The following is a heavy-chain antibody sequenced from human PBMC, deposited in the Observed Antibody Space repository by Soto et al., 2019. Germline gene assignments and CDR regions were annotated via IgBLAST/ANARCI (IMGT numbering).Heavy chain of an antibody. CDR2: VIGSGSST. D-gene: IGHD3-10*01. J-gene: IGHJ3*01. CDR1: GFTFRSHA. CDR3: ARGDRGGFDL. V-gene: IGHV3-23*01. Sequence: GGSLRLSCAASGFTFRSHAMSWVRQAPGKGLVWVSDVIGSGSSTNYADSVKGRFTISRDNAKNAIFLQMTSLRVDDTAVYFCARGDRGGFDLWGQGTMVTVSS.